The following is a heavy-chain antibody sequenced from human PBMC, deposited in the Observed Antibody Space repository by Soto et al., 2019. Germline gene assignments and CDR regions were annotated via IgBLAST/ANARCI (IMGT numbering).Heavy chain of an antibody. V-gene: IGHV1-18*04. D-gene: IGHD3-10*01. CDR3: ALTRVRGRADYYYGMDV. CDR1: GYPFTSYG. J-gene: IGHJ6*02. CDR2: ISSYNGNT. Sequence: QVQLVQSGAEVKKPGASVKVSCKASGYPFTSYGISWVRQAPGQGLEWMGWISSYNGNTNHSQKLQGRVTMTTDTSTRTAYMELRSLGSDDTAVYSCALTRVRGRADYYYGMDVWGQGTTVTVSS.